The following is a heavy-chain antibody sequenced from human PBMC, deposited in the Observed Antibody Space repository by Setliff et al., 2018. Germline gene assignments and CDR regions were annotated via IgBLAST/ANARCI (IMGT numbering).Heavy chain of an antibody. Sequence: PSETLSLTCTVYGVSFSYYYWGWVRQSPGKGLDWIGEINHSGATNYDPSLEGRISISVDTSKRQFSLKLSSVTAADMAVYYCRFWSGYYKNDYWAQGTLVTV. CDR3: RFWSGYYKNDY. J-gene: IGHJ4*02. V-gene: IGHV4-34*01. CDR1: GVSFSYYY. CDR2: INHSGAT. D-gene: IGHD3-3*01.